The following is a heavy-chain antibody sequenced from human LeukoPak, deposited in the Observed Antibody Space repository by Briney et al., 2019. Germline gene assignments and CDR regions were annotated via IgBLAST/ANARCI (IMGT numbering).Heavy chain of an antibody. J-gene: IGHJ3*02. CDR1: GFTFSSYI. Sequence: GGSLRLSCSASGFTFSSYIMHGLPQAPGKRVECVSYVNNSSSTIYYADSVKGRFTISRDNAKNSLYLEMNSLRDEDTAVYYCARDLQFEADYGDYGAFDIWGQGTMVTVSS. D-gene: IGHD4-17*01. CDR2: VNNSSSTI. V-gene: IGHV3-48*02. CDR3: ARDLQFEADYGDYGAFDI.